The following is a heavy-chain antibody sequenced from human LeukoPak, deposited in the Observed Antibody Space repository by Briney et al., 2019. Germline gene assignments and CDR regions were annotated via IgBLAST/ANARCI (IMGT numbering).Heavy chain of an antibody. D-gene: IGHD2-2*02. J-gene: IGHJ5*02. CDR3: AHSTYCTSTSCYIKSWFDP. CDR2: IYWDDDK. Sequence: SGPTLVKPTQTLTLTCTFSGFSLSTSGVGVGCIRQPPGKALEWLALIYWDDDKRYSPSLKSRLTITKATSKNQVVLTMTHMDPVDTATYYCAHSTYCTSTSCYIKSWFDPWGQGTLVTVSS. V-gene: IGHV2-5*02. CDR1: GFSLSTSGVG.